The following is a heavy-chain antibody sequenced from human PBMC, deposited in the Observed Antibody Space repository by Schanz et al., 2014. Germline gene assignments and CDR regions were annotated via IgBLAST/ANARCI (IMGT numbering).Heavy chain of an antibody. J-gene: IGHJ4*02. CDR1: GFIVSDNY. CDR2: IYSGGST. CDR3: ARDSGSSSWYPSDY. D-gene: IGHD6-13*01. Sequence: VQLVESGGDLVKPGGSLRLSCEASGFIVSDNYMHWVRQAPGKGLEWVSVIYSGGSTYYADSVKSRFSVSGDNSKNTLYSQLNSLRAEDTAVYYCARDSGSSSWYPSDYWGQGTLVTVSS. V-gene: IGHV3-66*01.